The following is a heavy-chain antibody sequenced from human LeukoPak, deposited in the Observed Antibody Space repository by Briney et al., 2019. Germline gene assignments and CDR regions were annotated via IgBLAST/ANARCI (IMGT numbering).Heavy chain of an antibody. CDR2: ISSSGSTI. CDR3: ARGYVDIVATIPKDYFDY. V-gene: IGHV3-48*03. J-gene: IGHJ4*02. Sequence: GGSLRLSCAASGFTFSSYEMNGVRQAPGKGLGWGSYISSSGSTIYYADPVKGRFTITRDNAKNSLYLQMNSLRAEDTAVYYCARGYVDIVATIPKDYFDYWGQGTLVTVSS. CDR1: GFTFSSYE. D-gene: IGHD5-12*01.